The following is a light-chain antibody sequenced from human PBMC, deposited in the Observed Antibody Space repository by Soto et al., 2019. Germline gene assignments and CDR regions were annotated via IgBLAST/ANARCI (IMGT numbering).Light chain of an antibody. CDR1: QSINNW. Sequence: DIQMTQSPSTLSASVGDRVTITCRASQSINNWLAWYQQKPGKAPKLLIYDGFSLESGVPLRFSGSGFGTDFTLTISSLQPDDSATYYCQQYKRYSLTFGGGTKVEIK. CDR2: DGF. V-gene: IGKV1-5*01. J-gene: IGKJ4*01. CDR3: QQYKRYSLT.